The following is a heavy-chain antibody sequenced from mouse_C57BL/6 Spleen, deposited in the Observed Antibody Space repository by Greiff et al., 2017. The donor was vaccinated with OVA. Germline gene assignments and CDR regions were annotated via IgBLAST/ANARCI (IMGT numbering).Heavy chain of an antibody. D-gene: IGHD4-1*01. CDR1: GFTFSDYY. V-gene: IGHV5-12*01. CDR2: ISNGGGST. Sequence: EVQLVESGGGLVQPGGSLKLSCAASGFTFSDYYMYWVRQTPEKRLEWVAYISNGGGSTYYPDTVNGRFTISRDNAKNTLYLQMSRLKSEDTDMYYCARDWDGFAYWGQGTLVTVSA. J-gene: IGHJ3*01. CDR3: ARDWDGFAY.